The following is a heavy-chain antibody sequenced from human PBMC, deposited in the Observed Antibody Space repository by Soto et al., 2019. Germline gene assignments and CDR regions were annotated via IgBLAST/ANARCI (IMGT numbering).Heavy chain of an antibody. J-gene: IGHJ6*02. V-gene: IGHV3-23*01. CDR2: ISGSGGTT. Sequence: VQLLESGGGLVQPGGSLRLSCAASGFTFSSYAMTWVRQAPGKGLEWVSAISGSGGTTYHADSVKGRFTISRDNSKNTLYLQMNSLRAEDAAVYYCAKPPYSSSSYYYYGMDVWGQGTTVTASS. CDR1: GFTFSSYA. CDR3: AKPPYSSSSYYYYGMDV. D-gene: IGHD6-6*01.